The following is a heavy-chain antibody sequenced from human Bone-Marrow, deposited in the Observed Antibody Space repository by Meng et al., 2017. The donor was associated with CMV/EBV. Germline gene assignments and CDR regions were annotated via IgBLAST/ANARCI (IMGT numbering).Heavy chain of an antibody. Sequence: ASVKVSYKASGYTFTSYGISWVRQAPGQGLEWMGWISAYNGNTNYAQKLQGRVTMTTDTSTSTAYMELRSLRSDDTAVYYCARDQVIWGATPELDYYYGMDVRGQGTTVTVSS. D-gene: IGHD1-26*01. CDR1: GYTFTSYG. CDR2: ISAYNGNT. V-gene: IGHV1-18*01. CDR3: ARDQVIWGATPELDYYYGMDV. J-gene: IGHJ6*02.